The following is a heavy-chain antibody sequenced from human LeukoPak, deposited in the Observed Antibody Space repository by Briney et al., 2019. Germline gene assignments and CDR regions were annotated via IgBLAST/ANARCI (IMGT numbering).Heavy chain of an antibody. CDR3: AGDPLHLGFDY. CDR1: GYTFPSYG. J-gene: IGHJ4*02. CDR2: ISAYNGNT. V-gene: IGHV1-18*01. Sequence: ASMKVSCKTSGYTFPSYGFSWVRQAPGQGLEWMGWISAYNGNTNYAQKLQGRVTMTTDTSTSTAYMELRSLRSDERAVFDCAGDPLHLGFDYWGQGTLVTVSS.